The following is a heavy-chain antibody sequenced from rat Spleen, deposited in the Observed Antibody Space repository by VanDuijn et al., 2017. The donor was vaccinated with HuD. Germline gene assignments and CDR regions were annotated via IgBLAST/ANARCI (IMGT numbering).Heavy chain of an antibody. D-gene: IGHD1-10*01. CDR3: TTENYWFAY. V-gene: IGHV5-20*01. J-gene: IGHJ3*01. Sequence: EVQLVESGGGFVQPGRSMELSCVVSGFTFSTYDMAWVRQAPTKGPEWVASISFYGSTTYYRDSVKGRFTISRDNTKSTLYLQMNSLRSEDTATYYCTTENYWFAYWGQGTLVTVSS. CDR1: GFTFSTYD. CDR2: ISFYGSTT.